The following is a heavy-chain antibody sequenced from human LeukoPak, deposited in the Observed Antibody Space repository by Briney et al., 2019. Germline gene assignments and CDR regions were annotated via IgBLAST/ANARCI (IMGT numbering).Heavy chain of an antibody. Sequence: GGSLRLSCAASGFNFSNYAMSWVRQAPGKGLEWVSAISGTGVDTYYADSVKGRFTISKDNSKNTLFLQLHSLRAEDTAAYYCAKDSTGTDYNWFDPWGQGTLVTVSS. V-gene: IGHV3-23*01. CDR2: ISGTGVDT. CDR1: GFNFSNYA. D-gene: IGHD1-1*01. J-gene: IGHJ5*02. CDR3: AKDSTGTDYNWFDP.